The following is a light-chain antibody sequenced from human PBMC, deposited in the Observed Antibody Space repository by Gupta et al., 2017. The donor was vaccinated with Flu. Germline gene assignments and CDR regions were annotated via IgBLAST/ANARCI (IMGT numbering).Light chain of an antibody. CDR2: GAY. J-gene: IGKJ1*01. CDR3: LHYRHWPRT. V-gene: IGKV3-15*01. Sequence: EIVMAQSPVILSVSPGEGATLSCRASQSVSNNLAWYQKKPGQAPRLLMYGAYTRATGIPARFSGSGSETECTLTIDSLQSEDFAVYYCLHYRHWPRTFGPGTKVEIK. CDR1: QSVSNN.